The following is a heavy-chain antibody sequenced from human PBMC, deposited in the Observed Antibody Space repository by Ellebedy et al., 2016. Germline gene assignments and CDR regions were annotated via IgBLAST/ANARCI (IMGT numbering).Heavy chain of an antibody. Sequence: GESLKISCTASGFTFSNYAMHWVRQAPGKGLEWVSHISTSGYTKYYAESVKGRFTISRDNAKNSLYLQMNSLRDEDTAVYYCARDPADYWGQGTLVTVAS. CDR1: GFTFSNYA. CDR2: ISTSGYTK. CDR3: ARDPADY. J-gene: IGHJ4*02. V-gene: IGHV3-48*02.